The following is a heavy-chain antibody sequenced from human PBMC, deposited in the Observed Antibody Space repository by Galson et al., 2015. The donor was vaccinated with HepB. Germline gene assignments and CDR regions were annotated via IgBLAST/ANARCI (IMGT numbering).Heavy chain of an antibody. D-gene: IGHD3-10*01. J-gene: IGHJ3*02. V-gene: IGHV1-46*01. CDR2: INPIPGAT. CDR1: GYTFTSNF. CDR3: ARAELWIGSDAGFDI. Sequence: SVKVSCKASGYTFTSNFIHWVRQAPGQGLEWMGVINPIPGATDYSQKLQGRVTLTRDTSRSTVYMELSSLRFEDTAMYYCARAELWIGSDAGFDIWGQGTMVTVSS.